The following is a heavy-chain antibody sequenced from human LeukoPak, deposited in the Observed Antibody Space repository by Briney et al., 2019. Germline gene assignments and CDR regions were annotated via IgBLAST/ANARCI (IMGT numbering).Heavy chain of an antibody. J-gene: IGHJ4*02. CDR2: IKSKTDGGTT. CDR3: TTDVKLSSMIVVVSSFDY. D-gene: IGHD3-22*01. Sequence: PGGSLRLSCAASGFTFSSYSMNWVRQAPGKGLEWVGRIKSKTDGGTTDYAAPVKGRFTISRDDSKNTLYLQMNSLKTEDTAVYYCTTDVKLSSMIVVVSSFDYWGQGTLVTVSS. V-gene: IGHV3-15*01. CDR1: GFTFSSYS.